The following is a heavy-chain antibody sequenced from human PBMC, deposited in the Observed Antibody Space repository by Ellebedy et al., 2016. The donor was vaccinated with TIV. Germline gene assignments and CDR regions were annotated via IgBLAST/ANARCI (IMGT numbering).Heavy chain of an antibody. J-gene: IGHJ5*02. Sequence: SETLSLXXTVYDGSLSSYYWSWIRQPPGKGLEWIGYIYYSGSTNYNPSLKSRVTISVDTSKNQFSLKLSSVTAADTAVYYCARGMTTLSLNWFDPWGQGTLGTVSS. CDR1: DGSLSSYY. CDR3: ARGMTTLSLNWFDP. CDR2: IYYSGST. D-gene: IGHD4-11*01. V-gene: IGHV4-59*01.